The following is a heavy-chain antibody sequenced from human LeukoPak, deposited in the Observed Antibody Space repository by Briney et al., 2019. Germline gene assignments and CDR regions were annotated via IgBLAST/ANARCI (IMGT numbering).Heavy chain of an antibody. CDR1: GGSTSSGDYY. CDR2: IYYSGST. D-gene: IGHD6-13*01. V-gene: IGHV4-30-4*01. J-gene: IGHJ1*01. CDR3: ASGIIWQHDDGQH. Sequence: SQTLSLTCTVSGGSTSSGDYYWSWIRQPPGKGLEWIGYIYYSGSTYYNPSLKSRVTISVDTSKNQFSLKLSSVTAADTAVYYCASGIIWQHDDGQHWGQGTLVTVSS.